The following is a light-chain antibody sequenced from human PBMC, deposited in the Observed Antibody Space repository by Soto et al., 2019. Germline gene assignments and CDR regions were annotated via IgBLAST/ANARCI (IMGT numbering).Light chain of an antibody. V-gene: IGKV1-39*01. J-gene: IGKJ5*01. CDR2: AAS. Sequence: DIQMTQSPSSLAASLGDRVTITCRASQSIRSYLNWYQQKPGKAPKLLIYAASSLQSGAPSRFSGSGSGTDFTLTISSLQPEDFETYYCQQSYSNPITFGQGTRLEIK. CDR3: QQSYSNPIT. CDR1: QSIRSY.